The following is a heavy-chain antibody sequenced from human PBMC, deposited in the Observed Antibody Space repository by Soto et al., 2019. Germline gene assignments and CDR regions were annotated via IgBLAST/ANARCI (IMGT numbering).Heavy chain of an antibody. Sequence: ASVKVSCKVSGYTLTELSMHGVRQAPGRGLEWMGGFDPEDGETIYAQKFQGRVTMTEDTSTDTAYMELSSLRSEDTAVYYCATDLMVLLPPDQKLATNPYGMDVWGQGTTVTVSS. CDR3: ATDLMVLLPPDQKLATNPYGMDV. CDR1: GYTLTELS. V-gene: IGHV1-24*01. J-gene: IGHJ6*02. CDR2: FDPEDGET. D-gene: IGHD6-13*01.